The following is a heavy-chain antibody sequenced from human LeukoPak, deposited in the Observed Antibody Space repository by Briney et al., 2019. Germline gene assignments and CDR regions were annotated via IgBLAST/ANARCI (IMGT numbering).Heavy chain of an antibody. V-gene: IGHV3-64D*09. CDR2: ISSNGGST. J-gene: IGHJ6*02. D-gene: IGHD5-18*01. CDR1: GFTFSSYA. CDR3: VKSGYSYGFLYYYGMDV. Sequence: GGSLRLSRSASGFTFSSYAMHWVRQAPGKGLEYVSAISSNGGSTYYADSVKGRFTISRDNSKNTLYLQMSSLRAEDTAVYYCVKSGYSYGFLYYYGMDVWGQGTTVTVSS.